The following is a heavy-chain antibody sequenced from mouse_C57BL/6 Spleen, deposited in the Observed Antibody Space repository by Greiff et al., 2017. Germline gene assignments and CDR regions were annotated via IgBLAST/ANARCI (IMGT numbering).Heavy chain of an antibody. Sequence: VQLKESGPGLVKPSQSLSLTCSVTGYSITSGYYWNWIRQFPGNKLEWMGYISYDGSNNYNPTLKNRISITRDTSKNQFFLELNSVTTEDTATYYCASDDYDPDWYFDVWGTGTTVTVSS. CDR2: ISYDGSN. D-gene: IGHD2-4*01. CDR3: ASDDYDPDWYFDV. V-gene: IGHV3-6*01. CDR1: GYSITSGYY. J-gene: IGHJ1*03.